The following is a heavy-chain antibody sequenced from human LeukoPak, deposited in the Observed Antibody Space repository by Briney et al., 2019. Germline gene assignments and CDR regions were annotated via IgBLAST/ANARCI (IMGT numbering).Heavy chain of an antibody. CDR1: GYTFTSYA. CDR2: INAGNGNT. Sequence: ASVKVSCKASGYTFTSYAMHWVRQAPGQRLGWMGWINAGNGNTKYSQKFQGRVTITRDTSASTAYMELSSLRSEDTAVYYCARGAYYYDSSGYYSGWFDPWGQGTLVTVSS. D-gene: IGHD3-22*01. CDR3: ARGAYYYDSSGYYSGWFDP. J-gene: IGHJ5*02. V-gene: IGHV1-3*01.